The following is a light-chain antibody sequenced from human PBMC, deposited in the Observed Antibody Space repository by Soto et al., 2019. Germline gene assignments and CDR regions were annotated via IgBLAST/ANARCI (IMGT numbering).Light chain of an antibody. V-gene: IGKV3-15*01. CDR2: GTS. Sequence: EVVMTQSPATLSVSPGERATLSCRASQIISTNLAWYQQKPGQAPRLLIYGTSARATGIPARFSGSGSGTEFTLTISGLQSEDFALYYCLQYNRWPLTFGGGTKVDI. CDR1: QIISTN. CDR3: LQYNRWPLT. J-gene: IGKJ4*01.